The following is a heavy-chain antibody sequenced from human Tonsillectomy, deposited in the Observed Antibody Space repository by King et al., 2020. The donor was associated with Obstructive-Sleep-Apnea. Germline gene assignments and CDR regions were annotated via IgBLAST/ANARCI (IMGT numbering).Heavy chain of an antibody. V-gene: IGHV3-30-3*01. CDR3: ARGRVPAAYYYYGMDV. Sequence: QLVQSGGGVVQPGRSLRLSCAASGFTFSSYAMHWVRQAPGKGLEWVAVISYDGSNKYYADSVKGRFTISRDNSKNTLYLQMNSLRAEDTAVYYCARGRVPAAYYYYGMDVWGQGTTVTVSS. D-gene: IGHD2-2*01. J-gene: IGHJ6*02. CDR2: ISYDGSNK. CDR1: GFTFSSYA.